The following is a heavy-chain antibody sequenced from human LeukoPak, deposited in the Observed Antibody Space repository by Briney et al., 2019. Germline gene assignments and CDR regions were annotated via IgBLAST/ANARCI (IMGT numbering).Heavy chain of an antibody. CDR2: MYHSGTS. J-gene: IGHJ4*02. CDR3: ARGWDILTN. Sequence: SQTLSLTCAVSGASISSCCDSWIWVPQPPGKGREWIVYMYHSGTSHYNPSLKSRISISGYGSKNQFSLRLKSVTAAHTGVYFCARGWDILTNWGQGTAVTVSS. CDR1: GASISSCCDS. D-gene: IGHD3-9*01. V-gene: IGHV4-30-2*01.